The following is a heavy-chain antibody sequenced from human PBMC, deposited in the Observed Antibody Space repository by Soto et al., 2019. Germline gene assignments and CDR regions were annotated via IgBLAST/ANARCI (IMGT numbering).Heavy chain of an antibody. Sequence: QLQLQESGPGLVKPSEILSLKCTVSGASISSSSYYWGWIRQPPGKGLEYIGSMYYSGSTYYNPSLESRLTISVDMSKNQFSLKLSSVTAADTAVYYCATLKGIAVAGIHYWGQGTLVTVSS. D-gene: IGHD6-19*01. CDR2: MYYSGST. CDR1: GASISSSSYY. CDR3: ATLKGIAVAGIHY. J-gene: IGHJ4*02. V-gene: IGHV4-39*01.